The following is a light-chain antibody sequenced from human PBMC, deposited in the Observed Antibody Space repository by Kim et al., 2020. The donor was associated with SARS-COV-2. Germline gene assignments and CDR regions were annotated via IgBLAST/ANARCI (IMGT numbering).Light chain of an antibody. CDR2: YGA. CDR1: KIGSQS. CDR3: QVWDTSSEHWV. V-gene: IGLV3-21*01. J-gene: IGLJ3*02. Sequence: SYELTQPPSLSVAPGQTAKMTCGGDKIGSQSVHWYQQKPGQAPVLIFYYGADRPSGIPERFSGSKSQNTATLTINRVDAGDAADYYCQVWDTSSEHWVFGGGTQLTVL.